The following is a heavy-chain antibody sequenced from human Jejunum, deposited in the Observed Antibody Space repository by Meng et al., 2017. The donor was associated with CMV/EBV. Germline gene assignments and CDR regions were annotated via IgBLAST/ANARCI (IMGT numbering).Heavy chain of an antibody. D-gene: IGHD2-2*01. J-gene: IGHJ4*02. CDR2: INHSGSA. CDR1: GGSFGGSY. CDR3: ARYYCASSNCYPFDS. V-gene: IGHV4-34*01. Sequence: GGSFGGSYWSWLRPSPGQGLEWIGQINHSGSASYNPSLRRRVTISEDTSKNQFSLRLTSVTAADTATYYCARYYCASSNCYPFDSCGQGERVTVSS.